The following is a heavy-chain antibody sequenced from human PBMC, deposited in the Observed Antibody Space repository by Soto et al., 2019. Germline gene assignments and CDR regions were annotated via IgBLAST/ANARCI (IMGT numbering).Heavy chain of an antibody. CDR2: VSGSGDST. CDR3: AKGRRVGATSFDY. Sequence: EVQVLESGGGLVQPGGSLRLSCAASGFSFASYPMSWVRQAPGKGLEWVSAVSGSGDSTYYADSVKGRFTISRDSSKNTLYLQMTSLRVEDTAVYYCAKGRRVGATSFDYWGQGALVTVSS. J-gene: IGHJ4*02. D-gene: IGHD1-26*01. V-gene: IGHV3-23*01. CDR1: GFSFASYP.